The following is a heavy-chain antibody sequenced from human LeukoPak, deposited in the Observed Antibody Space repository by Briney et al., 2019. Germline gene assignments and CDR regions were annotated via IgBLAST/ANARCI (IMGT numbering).Heavy chain of an antibody. V-gene: IGHV4-39*07. CDR2: IYYSGST. Sequence: SETLSLTCTVSGGSISSSSYYWGWIRQPPGKGLEWIGSIYYSGSTYYNPSLKSRVTISVDTSKNQFSLKLSSVTAADTAVYYCARDGPEVPKYFQHWGQGTLVTVSS. CDR1: GGSISSSSYY. J-gene: IGHJ1*01. CDR3: ARDGPEVPKYFQH.